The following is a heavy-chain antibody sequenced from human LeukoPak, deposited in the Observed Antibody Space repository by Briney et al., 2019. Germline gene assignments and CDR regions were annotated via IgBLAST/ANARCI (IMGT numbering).Heavy chain of an antibody. J-gene: IGHJ1*01. Sequence: SGTLSLTCAVSGGSISSSNWWSWVRQPPGKGLEWIGEIYHSGSTNYNPSLKSRVTISVDTSKNQFSLKLSSVTAADTAVYYCASTIAVAGTPEYFQHWGQGTLVTVSS. CDR2: IYHSGST. V-gene: IGHV4-4*02. CDR1: GGSISSSNW. D-gene: IGHD6-19*01. CDR3: ASTIAVAGTPEYFQH.